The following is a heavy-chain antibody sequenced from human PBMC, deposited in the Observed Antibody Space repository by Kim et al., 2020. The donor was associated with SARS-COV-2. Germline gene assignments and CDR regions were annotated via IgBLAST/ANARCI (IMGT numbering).Heavy chain of an antibody. D-gene: IGHD1-1*01. CDR1: GFTFSGSA. J-gene: IGHJ3*01. CDR3: TRVPGTTVAFWEAF. CDR2: IRSKANGSAT. Sequence: GGSLRLSCAASGFTFSGSAMHWVRQASGKGLEWVGRIRSKANGSATADAASVKGRFTIARDKSKNKAYLQMNRPNTKAMAVCYRTRVPGTTVAFWEAF. V-gene: IGHV3-73*01.